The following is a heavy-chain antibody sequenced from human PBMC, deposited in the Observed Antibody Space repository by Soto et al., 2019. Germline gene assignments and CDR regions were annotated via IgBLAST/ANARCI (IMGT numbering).Heavy chain of an antibody. CDR3: SHGYAQYFES. V-gene: IGHV3-15*07. Sequence: EVQLVESGGGLVQPGGSLRLSCAVSGFTVTNVWMNWVRQAPGKGLEWVGRIKSTTDGGTTDYAAPVKGRFSISRNDSRNTLFLQMNSLKTEDTAVYYCSHGYAQYFESWGQGTLVTVSS. D-gene: IGHD5-18*01. CDR1: GFTVTNVW. J-gene: IGHJ4*02. CDR2: IKSTTDGGTT.